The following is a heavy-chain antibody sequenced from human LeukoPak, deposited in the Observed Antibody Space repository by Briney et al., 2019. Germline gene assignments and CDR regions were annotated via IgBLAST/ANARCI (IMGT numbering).Heavy chain of an antibody. CDR3: ACQSIAVAGLDY. V-gene: IGHV1-69*04. CDR1: GYTFTSYG. Sequence: ASVKVSCKASGYTFTSYGISWVRQAPGQGLEWMGRIIPILGIANYAQKFQGRVTITADKSTSTAYMELSSLRSEDTAVYYCACQSIAVAGLDYWGQGTLVTVSS. J-gene: IGHJ4*02. D-gene: IGHD6-19*01. CDR2: IIPILGIA.